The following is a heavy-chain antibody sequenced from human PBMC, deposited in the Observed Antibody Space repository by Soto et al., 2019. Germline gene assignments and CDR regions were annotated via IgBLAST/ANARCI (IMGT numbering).Heavy chain of an antibody. CDR3: ARETYYYDSSGLRNFDY. Sequence: QVQLVQSGAEVKKPGSSVKVSCKASGGTFSSYAISWVRQAPGQGLEWMGGIIPIFGTANYAQKFQGRVTITADESTSTAYMELSSLRSEDTAVYYCARETYYYDSSGLRNFDYWGQGTLVTVSS. CDR2: IIPIFGTA. CDR1: GGTFSSYA. V-gene: IGHV1-69*01. D-gene: IGHD3-22*01. J-gene: IGHJ4*02.